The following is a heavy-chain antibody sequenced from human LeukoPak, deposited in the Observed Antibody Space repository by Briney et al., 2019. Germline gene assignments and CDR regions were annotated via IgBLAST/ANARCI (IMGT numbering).Heavy chain of an antibody. CDR3: ARSQWELSGWFDP. D-gene: IGHD1-26*01. CDR1: GGSISSHY. J-gene: IGHJ5*02. Sequence: PSETLSLTCTVSGGSISSHYWGWLRQPPGKGLEWIGYIYYSGSTNYNPSLKSRVTISVDTSKNQFSLKLSSVTAADTAVYYCARSQWELSGWFDPWGQGTLVTVSS. CDR2: IYYSGST. V-gene: IGHV4-59*11.